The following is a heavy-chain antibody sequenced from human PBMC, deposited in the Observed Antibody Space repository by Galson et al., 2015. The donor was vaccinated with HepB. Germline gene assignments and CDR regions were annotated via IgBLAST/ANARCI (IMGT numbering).Heavy chain of an antibody. D-gene: IGHD3-22*01. J-gene: IGHJ5*02. Sequence: TLSLTCAVYGGSFSGYYWSWIRQPPGKGLEWIGEINHSGSTNYNPSLKSRVTISVDTSKNQFSLKLSSVTAADTAVYYCARDRGVGYDSSGYYYVLGETWGQGTLV. CDR1: GGSFSGYY. CDR3: ARDRGVGYDSSGYYYVLGET. V-gene: IGHV4-34*01. CDR2: INHSGST.